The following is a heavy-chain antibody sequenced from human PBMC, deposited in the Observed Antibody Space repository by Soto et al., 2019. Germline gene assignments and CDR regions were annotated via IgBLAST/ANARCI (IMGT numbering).Heavy chain of an antibody. CDR1: GFTFDDYA. D-gene: IGHD3-16*02. CDR3: AISMITFGGVIVPTFDY. CDR2: ISWNSGSI. Sequence: EVQLVESGGGLVQPGRSLRLSCAASGFTFDDYAMHWVRQAPGKGLEWVSGISWNSGSIGYADSVKGRFTISRDNAKNSLYLQMNSLRAEDTALYYCAISMITFGGVIVPTFDYWGQGTLVTVSS. V-gene: IGHV3-9*01. J-gene: IGHJ4*02.